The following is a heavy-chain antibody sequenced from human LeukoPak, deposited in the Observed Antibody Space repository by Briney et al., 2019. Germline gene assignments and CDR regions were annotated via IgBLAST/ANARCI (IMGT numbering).Heavy chain of an antibody. V-gene: IGHV3-30*02. Sequence: TGGSLRLSCAASGFTFSNYAMHWVRQAPGKGLEWVAFVRSDGNNKYYADSVKGRFTISRDNSRNTVYLEVISLTDEDTAVYYCAKDDAWLRFGEWSQGTLVTVSS. CDR1: GFTFSNYA. D-gene: IGHD3-10*01. CDR2: VRSDGNNK. CDR3: AKDDAWLRFGE. J-gene: IGHJ4*02.